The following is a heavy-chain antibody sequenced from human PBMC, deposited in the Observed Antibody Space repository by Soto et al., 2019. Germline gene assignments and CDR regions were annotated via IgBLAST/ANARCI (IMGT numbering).Heavy chain of an antibody. Sequence: QLQLQESGPGLVKPSETLSLTCTVSGGSISSSFYYWGWIRQPPGKGLEWIASIYYSGSTYYNPSLKSRVTINEHPSKNQLSLKLSSVTAADTAVYYCATGFYFFDYWGLGTVVSVSS. CDR2: IYYSGST. CDR1: GGSISSSFYY. J-gene: IGHJ4*02. CDR3: ATGFYFFDY. V-gene: IGHV4-39*01.